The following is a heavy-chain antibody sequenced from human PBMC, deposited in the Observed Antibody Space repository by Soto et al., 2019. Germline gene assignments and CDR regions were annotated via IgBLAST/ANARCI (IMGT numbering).Heavy chain of an antibody. D-gene: IGHD6-13*01. V-gene: IGHV4-34*01. CDR1: GGSFSGYY. CDR2: INHSGTT. Sequence: SSETLSLTCAVYGGSFSGYYWSWIRQPPGKGLEWIGEINHSGTTNCNPSLKSRVTISVDTSKNQFSLKLSPVTAADTAVYYCARAAWGSSWYWFDPWGQGTLVTVSS. CDR3: ARAAWGSSWYWFDP. J-gene: IGHJ5*02.